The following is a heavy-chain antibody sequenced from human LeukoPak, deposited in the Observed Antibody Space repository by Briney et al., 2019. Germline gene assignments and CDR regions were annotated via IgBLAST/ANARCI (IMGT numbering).Heavy chain of an antibody. Sequence: GGSLRLSCAASGLTFSSYGMHWVRQAPGKGLEWGAGISYTGSNKYYVPSVKGRFTISRDNSKNTLYLQMNSLRPEDTAVYYCARESDSSSWYFDYWGQGTLVTASS. CDR2: ISYTGSNK. D-gene: IGHD6-13*01. CDR1: GLTFSSYG. J-gene: IGHJ4*02. V-gene: IGHV3-30*03. CDR3: ARESDSSSWYFDY.